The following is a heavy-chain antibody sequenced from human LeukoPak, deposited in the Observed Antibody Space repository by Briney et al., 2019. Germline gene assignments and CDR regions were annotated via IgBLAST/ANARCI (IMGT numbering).Heavy chain of an antibody. V-gene: IGHV3-30-3*01. CDR2: ISYDGSNK. Sequence: PGGSLRLSCVASGFTFSSYAMHWVRQAPGKGLEWVAVISYDGSNKYYADSVKGRFTISRDNSKNTLYLQMNSLRAEDTAVYYCAREEEAVGATDYWGQGTLVTVSS. CDR3: AREEEAVGATDY. CDR1: GFTFSSYA. D-gene: IGHD1-26*01. J-gene: IGHJ4*02.